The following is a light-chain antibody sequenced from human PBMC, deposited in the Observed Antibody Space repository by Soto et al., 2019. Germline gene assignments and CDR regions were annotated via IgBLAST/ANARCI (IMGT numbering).Light chain of an antibody. J-gene: IGKJ1*01. CDR3: QQYNNWPET. Sequence: EIVMTQSPATLSVSPGERATLSCRASQSVSSNLVWYQQKVGQAPKLLIYDASTRATGIPARFSGIGSGTEFTLTISSLQSEDFAVYYCQQYNNWPETFGQGTKVDIK. CDR1: QSVSSN. V-gene: IGKV3-15*01. CDR2: DAS.